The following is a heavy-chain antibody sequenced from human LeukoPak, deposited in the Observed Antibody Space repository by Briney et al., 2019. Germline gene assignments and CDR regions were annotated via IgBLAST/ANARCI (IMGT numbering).Heavy chain of an antibody. CDR2: INSDGSST. CDR1: GFTFSSYW. V-gene: IGHV3-74*01. Sequence: GGSLRLSCAASGFTFSSYWMHWVRHAPGKGLVWVSRINSDGSSTSYADSVKGRFTISRDNAKNTLYLQMNSLRAEDTAVYYCARDKGYCSSTSCYDSYFDLWGRGTLVTVSS. J-gene: IGHJ2*01. CDR3: ARDKGYCSSTSCYDSYFDL. D-gene: IGHD2-2*01.